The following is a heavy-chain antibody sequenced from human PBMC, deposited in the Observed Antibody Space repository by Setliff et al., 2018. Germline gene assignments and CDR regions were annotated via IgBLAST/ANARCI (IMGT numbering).Heavy chain of an antibody. CDR2: IYYSGNT. J-gene: IGHJ4*02. CDR3: ARHRAVAGAYYFDF. V-gene: IGHV4-39*01. D-gene: IGHD6-19*01. Sequence: SETLSLTCTVSGDSISGGDYYWTWIRQPPGKGLEWIGSIYYSGNTYYNASLKGRVTISGDTSKNQFSLKLTAVTAADTAIYYCARHRAVAGAYYFDFWGQGTLVTVSS. CDR1: GDSISGGDYY.